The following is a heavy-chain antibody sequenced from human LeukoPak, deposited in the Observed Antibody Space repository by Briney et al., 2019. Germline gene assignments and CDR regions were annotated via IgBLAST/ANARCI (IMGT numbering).Heavy chain of an antibody. V-gene: IGHV4-59*01. CDR3: ARSVGSSTLFFDY. CDR1: GGSISSYY. CDR2: VYYSGST. Sequence: SETLSLTCTVSGGSISSYYWSWIRQPPGKGLEWIGYVYYSGSTNYNPSLKSRVTISVDTSKNQFSLKLSSVTAADTAVYYCARSVGSSTLFFDYWGQGTLVTVSS. D-gene: IGHD2-15*01. J-gene: IGHJ4*02.